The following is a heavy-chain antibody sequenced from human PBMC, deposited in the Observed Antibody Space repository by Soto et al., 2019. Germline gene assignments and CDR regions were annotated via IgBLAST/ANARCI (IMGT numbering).Heavy chain of an antibody. D-gene: IGHD5-18*01. Sequence: EVQLEESGGALVQPGRSLRLSCAASGFTFDDYAMYWVLQVLGKGLEWVSSISWNSGNIGYADSVKGRFTTSRDNAENSIYLQMNSLRPEDTALYYCVRSKGGYSYGTPFDYWGQGTLVTVSS. CDR2: ISWNSGNI. V-gene: IGHV3-9*01. J-gene: IGHJ4*02. CDR1: GFTFDDYA. CDR3: VRSKGGYSYGTPFDY.